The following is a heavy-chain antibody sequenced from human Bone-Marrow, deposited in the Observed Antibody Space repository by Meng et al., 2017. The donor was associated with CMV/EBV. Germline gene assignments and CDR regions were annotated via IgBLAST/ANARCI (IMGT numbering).Heavy chain of an antibody. V-gene: IGHV1-18*01. CDR1: GYTFTSHG. D-gene: IGHD1-26*01. J-gene: IGHJ6*02. Sequence: ASVKVSCNASGYTFTSHGISWVRQAPGQGLEWMGWISAYNGNTNYAQKLQGRVTMTTDTSTSTAYMELRSLRSDDTAVYYCARDRSGSYRYYYYGMDVWGQGTTVTVSS. CDR3: ARDRSGSYRYYYYGMDV. CDR2: ISAYNGNT.